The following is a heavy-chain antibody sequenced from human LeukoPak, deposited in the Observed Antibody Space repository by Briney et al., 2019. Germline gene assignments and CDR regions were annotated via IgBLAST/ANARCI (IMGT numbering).Heavy chain of an antibody. D-gene: IGHD4-17*01. V-gene: IGHV3-30*18. CDR3: AKDLTDHGNFDY. CDR2: IPYDGSNT. J-gene: IGHJ4*02. CDR1: GFTFNNYG. Sequence: PGGSLRLSCAVSGFTFNNYGMHWVRQAPGKGLEWVAIIPYDGSNTYYPDSVKGRFTISRDDGKNTLYLQMNSLRAEDTAVYYCAKDLTDHGNFDYWGQGTLVTVSS.